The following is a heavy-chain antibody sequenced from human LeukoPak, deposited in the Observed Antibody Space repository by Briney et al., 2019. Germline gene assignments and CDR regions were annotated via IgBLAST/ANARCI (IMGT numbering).Heavy chain of an antibody. V-gene: IGHV3-30*18. J-gene: IGHJ4*02. CDR2: ISYDGSNK. CDR3: AKGYSGYDWSLVDY. CDR1: GFTFSSYG. Sequence: GRSLRLSCAASGFTFSSYGMHWVRKAPGKGMEWVAVISYDGSNKYYADSVKGRFTISRDNSKNTLYLQMNSLRAEDTAVYYCAKGYSGYDWSLVDYWGQGTLVTVSS. D-gene: IGHD5-12*01.